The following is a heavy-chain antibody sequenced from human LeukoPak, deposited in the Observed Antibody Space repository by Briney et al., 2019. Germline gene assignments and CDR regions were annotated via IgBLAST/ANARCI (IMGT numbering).Heavy chain of an antibody. CDR3: ASGYSGYAPAVDY. D-gene: IGHD5-12*01. CDR1: GYTFTSYA. J-gene: IGHJ4*02. Sequence: VASVKVSCKASGYTFTSYAMNWVRQAPGQGLEWMGGIIPIFGTANYAQKFQGRVTITADESTSTAYMELSSLRSEDTAVYYCASGYSGYAPAVDYWGQGTLVTVSS. V-gene: IGHV1-69*13. CDR2: IIPIFGTA.